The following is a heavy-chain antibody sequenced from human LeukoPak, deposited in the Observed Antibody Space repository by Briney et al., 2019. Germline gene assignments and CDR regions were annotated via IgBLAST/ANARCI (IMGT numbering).Heavy chain of an antibody. CDR3: ARDIVATITLYPLYYYYGMDV. CDR2: INAGNGNT. CDR1: GYTFTSYY. V-gene: IGHV1-3*01. D-gene: IGHD5-12*01. J-gene: IGHJ6*02. Sequence: ASVKVSCKASGYTFTSYYMHWVRQAPGQRLEWMGWINAGNGNTKYSQKFQGRVTITRDTSASTAYMELSSLRSEDTAVYYCARDIVATITLYPLYYYYGMDVWGQGTTVTVSS.